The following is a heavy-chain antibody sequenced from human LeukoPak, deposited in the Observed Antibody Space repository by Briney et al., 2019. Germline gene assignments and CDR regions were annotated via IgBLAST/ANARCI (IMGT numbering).Heavy chain of an antibody. D-gene: IGHD2-2*01. V-gene: IGHV1-69*05. J-gene: IGHJ5*02. CDR1: GGTFSSYA. CDR3: ARDGVVVVPAAPYNWFDP. CDR2: IIPIFGTA. Sequence: SVKVSCKASGGTFSSYAISWVRQAPGQGLEWMGRIIPIFGTANYAQKFQGRVTTTTDESTSTAYMELSSLSSEDTAVYYCARDGVVVVPAAPYNWFDPWGQGTLVTVSS.